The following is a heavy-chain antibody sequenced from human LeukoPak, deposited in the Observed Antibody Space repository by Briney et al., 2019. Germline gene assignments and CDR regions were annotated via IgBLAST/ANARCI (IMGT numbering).Heavy chain of an antibody. D-gene: IGHD3-10*01. CDR1: GFSFSTSD. CDR2: LRSGGNDK. CDR3: AKDLFGSGSYEY. J-gene: IGHJ4*02. Sequence: GGSLRLSCAASGFSFSTSDMLWLRQAPGKGLEWVAFLRSGGNDKYYAGSVKGRFTISRDNSKNTLFLQMNSLRAEDTAVYYCAKDLFGSGSYEYWGQGTLVTVSS. V-gene: IGHV3-30*02.